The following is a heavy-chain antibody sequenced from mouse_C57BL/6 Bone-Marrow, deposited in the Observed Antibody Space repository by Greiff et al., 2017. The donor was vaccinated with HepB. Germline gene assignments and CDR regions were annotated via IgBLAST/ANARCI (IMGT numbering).Heavy chain of an antibody. V-gene: IGHV1-76*01. Sequence: VKLVESGAELVRPGASVKLSCKASGYTFTDYYINWVKQRPGQGLEWIARIYPGSGNTYYNEKFKGKATLTAEKSSSTAYMQLSSLTSEDSAVYFCARWAYYGSSPKDYWGQGTSVTVSS. D-gene: IGHD1-1*01. CDR3: ARWAYYGSSPKDY. CDR2: IYPGSGNT. CDR1: GYTFTDYY. J-gene: IGHJ4*01.